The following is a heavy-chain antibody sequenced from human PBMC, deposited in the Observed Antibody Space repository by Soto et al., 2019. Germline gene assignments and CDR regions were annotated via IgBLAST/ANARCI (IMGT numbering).Heavy chain of an antibody. J-gene: IGHJ4*02. CDR1: GFTVSSNY. V-gene: IGHV3-53*01. D-gene: IGHD1-26*01. Sequence: EVQLVESGGGLIQPGGSLRLSCAASGFTVSSNYMSWVRQAPRKGLEWVSVIYSGGSTYYADSVKGRFTISRDNSKNTLYLQMNSLRAEDTAVYYCARDFLGAHYFDYWGQGTLVTVSS. CDR2: IYSGGST. CDR3: ARDFLGAHYFDY.